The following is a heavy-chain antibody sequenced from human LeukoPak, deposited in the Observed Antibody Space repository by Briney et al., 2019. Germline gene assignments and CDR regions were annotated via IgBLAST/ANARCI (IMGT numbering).Heavy chain of an antibody. CDR3: ARDLISYSSSSGYYYYYGMDV. V-gene: IGHV3-66*01. CDR1: GFTVSSNY. J-gene: IGHJ6*02. D-gene: IGHD6-6*01. CDR2: INTVGRT. Sequence: GGSLRLSCAASGFTVSSNYMSWSRQAPGKGLKGAPVINTVGRTYYADSVKGRFTISRDNSKNTLYLQMNSLRAEDTAVYYCARDLISYSSSSGYYYYYGMDVWGQGTTVTVSS.